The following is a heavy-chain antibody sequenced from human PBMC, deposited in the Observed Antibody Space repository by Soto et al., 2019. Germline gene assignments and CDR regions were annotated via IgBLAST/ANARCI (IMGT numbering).Heavy chain of an antibody. CDR3: ARVKSSVYDSQSDY. Sequence: QVQLVESGGGVVQPGRSVRLSCAASGFTFSSYAMHWVRQAPGKRLEWVAVISYDGSNKYYADSVKGRLIISRDNSKNTLYLQMNSLRTEDTAVYYCARVKSSVYDSQSDYWGQGTLVTVFS. CDR1: GFTFSSYA. J-gene: IGHJ4*02. CDR2: ISYDGSNK. D-gene: IGHD5-12*01. V-gene: IGHV3-30-3*01.